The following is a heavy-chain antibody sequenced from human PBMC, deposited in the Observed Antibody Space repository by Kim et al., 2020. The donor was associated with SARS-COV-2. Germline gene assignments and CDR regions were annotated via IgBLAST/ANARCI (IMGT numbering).Heavy chain of an antibody. CDR3: ARDSISWYWGPDAFDI. D-gene: IGHD6-13*01. CDR2: IYHSGST. Sequence: SETLSLTCAVSGGSISSSNWWSWGRQPPGKRVEWIGEIYHSGSTNYNPSLKSRFTISVDKSKNQFSLKLSSVTAADTAVFYCARDSISWYWGPDAFDIWGHETMVTVSS. J-gene: IGHJ3*02. V-gene: IGHV4-4*02. CDR1: GGSISSSNW.